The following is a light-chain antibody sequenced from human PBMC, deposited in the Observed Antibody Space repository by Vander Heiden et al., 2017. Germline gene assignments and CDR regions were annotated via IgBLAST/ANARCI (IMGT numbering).Light chain of an antibody. V-gene: IGKV1-39*01. CDR3: QQSYSTHT. Sequence: DIQMTQSPSSLCASVGDRVTITCRASQSISSYLNLYQQKPGKAPKLLIYAASRLQSGVPSRFSGSGSGTDFTLTISRLQPEDFATYYWQQSYSTHTFGGGTKVEIK. CDR1: QSISSY. J-gene: IGKJ4*01. CDR2: AAS.